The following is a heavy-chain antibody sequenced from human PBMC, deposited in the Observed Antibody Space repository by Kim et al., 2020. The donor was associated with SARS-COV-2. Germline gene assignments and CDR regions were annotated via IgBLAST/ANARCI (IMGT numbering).Heavy chain of an antibody. V-gene: IGHV4-59*01. CDR3: AREQGGWYHYIYY. Sequence: SETLSLTCTVSVGSLSSYYWSWIRQPPGKGLEWIGYISYSGSTNYNPSLKSRVTISADTFNNQFSLKLTSVTAADTAIYYCAREQGGWYHYIYYWGLGTLVTVSS. D-gene: IGHD6-19*01. CDR1: VGSLSSYY. J-gene: IGHJ4*02. CDR2: ISYSGST.